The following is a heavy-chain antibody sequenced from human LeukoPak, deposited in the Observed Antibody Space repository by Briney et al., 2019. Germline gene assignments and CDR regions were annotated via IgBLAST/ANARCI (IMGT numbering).Heavy chain of an antibody. V-gene: IGHV4-59*08. D-gene: IGHD3-10*01. CDR2: ISYSGST. Sequence: SETLSLTCTVSGGSMSSYYWSWIRQPPGKGLEWIGRISYSGSTNYNPSLKSRVTISVDTSKNQFSLRLSSVTAADTAVYYCARRGVEMLSVHPDNWFDTWGQGTLVTVSS. J-gene: IGHJ5*02. CDR1: GGSMSSYY. CDR3: ARRGVEMLSVHPDNWFDT.